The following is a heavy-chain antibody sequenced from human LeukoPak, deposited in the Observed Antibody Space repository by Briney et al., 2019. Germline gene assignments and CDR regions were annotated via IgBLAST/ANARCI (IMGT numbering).Heavy chain of an antibody. CDR3: ARGGVVHHWFDP. J-gene: IGHJ5*02. D-gene: IGHD2-2*01. CDR1: GGTFSSYA. CDR2: IIPIFGTA. V-gene: IGHV1-69*06. Sequence: AASVKVSCKASGGTFSSYAISWVRQAPGQGLEWMGGIIPIFGTANYAQKFQGRVTITADKSTSTAYMELSSLRFEDTAVYYCARGGVVHHWFDPWGQGTLVTVSS.